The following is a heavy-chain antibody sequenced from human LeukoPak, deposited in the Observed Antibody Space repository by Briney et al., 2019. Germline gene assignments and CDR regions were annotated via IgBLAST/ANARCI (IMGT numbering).Heavy chain of an antibody. D-gene: IGHD6-13*01. V-gene: IGHV3-21*01. CDR3: ARVSSGTPPSVDY. Sequence: GGSLRLSCAASGFTFSSYEMNWVRQAPGKGLEWVSSISSSSSYIYYADSVKGRFTISRDNAKNSLYLQMNSLRAEDTAVYYCARVSSGTPPSVDYWGQGTLVTVSS. CDR2: ISSSSSYI. J-gene: IGHJ4*02. CDR1: GFTFSSYE.